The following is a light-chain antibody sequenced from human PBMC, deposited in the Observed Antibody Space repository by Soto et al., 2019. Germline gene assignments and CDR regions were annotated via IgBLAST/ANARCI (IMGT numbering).Light chain of an antibody. CDR2: DAS. CDR3: QQHAELPLT. J-gene: IGKJ4*01. V-gene: IGKV1-33*01. CDR1: QDIGTY. Sequence: DIQMTQSPSSLSASVGDRVIITCLASQDIGTYLAWYQQKSGKAPKLLIYDASYLETGVPSRFSARGSGTEFSFTISSLQPVDFATYYCQQHAELPLTFGRGTNIDIK.